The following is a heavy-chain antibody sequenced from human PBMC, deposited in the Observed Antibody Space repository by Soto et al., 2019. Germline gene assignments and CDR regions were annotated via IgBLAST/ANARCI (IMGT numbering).Heavy chain of an antibody. D-gene: IGHD3-16*02. CDR1: GYTFTGYY. J-gene: IGHJ6*02. V-gene: IGHV1-2*02. CDR3: ARSLGGNSYYYYGVDL. CDR2: VNPNSGAT. Sequence: QVQLVQSGAEVKEPGASVKVSCKASGYTFTGYYRYWVRQAPGQGLEWMGWVNPNSGATNYAQKFQGRVTMTRDRSISTADLELSSLRSDDTAVYYCARSLGGNSYYYYGVDLWGQGTTVTVSS.